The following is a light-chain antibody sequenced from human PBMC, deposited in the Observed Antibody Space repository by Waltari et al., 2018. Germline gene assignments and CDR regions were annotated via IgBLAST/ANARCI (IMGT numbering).Light chain of an antibody. CDR3: SSYASSSAWV. J-gene: IGLJ3*02. V-gene: IGLV2-14*03. CDR1: SSDVGGYNY. Sequence: QSALTQPASVSGSPGQSITISCTGTSSDVGGYNYVSWYQQHPVKAPKPMIYDVSKRASGCANRFPGSKAGNTASLTISGLQAEDGAEYYCSSYASSSAWVFGGGTKLTVL. CDR2: DVS.